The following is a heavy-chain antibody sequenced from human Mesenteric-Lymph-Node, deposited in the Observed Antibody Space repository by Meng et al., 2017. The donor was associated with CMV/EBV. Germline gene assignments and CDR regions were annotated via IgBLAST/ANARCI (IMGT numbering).Heavy chain of an antibody. CDR3: ARDSGSQIS. CDR2: IYYSGST. J-gene: IGHJ5*02. V-gene: IGHV4-39*07. Sequence: LTCTVSGGSISSSSYYWGWIRQPPGKGLEWIGSIYYSGSTYYNPSLKSRVTISVDTSKNQFSLKLSSVTAADTAIYYCARDSGSQISWGQGTLVTVSS. D-gene: IGHD3-10*01. CDR1: GGSISSSSYY.